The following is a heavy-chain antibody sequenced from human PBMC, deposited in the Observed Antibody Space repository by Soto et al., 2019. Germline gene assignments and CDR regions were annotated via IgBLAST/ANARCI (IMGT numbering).Heavy chain of an antibody. CDR3: GTGSFVYIVDTIELHACDI. V-gene: IGHV1-24*01. D-gene: IGHD5-12*01. Sequence: QVQLVQSGAEVKKPGASVKVSCKVSGYTLTELSMHWVRQAPGKGLEWMGGFDLEDGETIYAQKFQGRVTMTEDTSTDTAYMELSSLRSEDTAVYYCGTGSFVYIVDTIELHACDIWGQGTMVTVCS. CDR2: FDLEDGET. J-gene: IGHJ3*02. CDR1: GYTLTELS.